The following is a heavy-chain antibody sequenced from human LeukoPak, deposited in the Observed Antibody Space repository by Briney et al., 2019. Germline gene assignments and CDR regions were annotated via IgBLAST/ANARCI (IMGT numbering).Heavy chain of an antibody. Sequence: GGSLRLSCAASGFTFSSYSMNWVRQAPGKGLEWVSYISSSSSTIYYADSVKGRFTISRDNAKNSLYLQMNSLRAEDTAVYYCARDREYSCGRKDYWGQGTLVTVSS. CDR3: ARDREYSCGRKDY. D-gene: IGHD5-18*01. J-gene: IGHJ4*02. CDR2: ISSSSSTI. CDR1: GFTFSSYS. V-gene: IGHV3-48*01.